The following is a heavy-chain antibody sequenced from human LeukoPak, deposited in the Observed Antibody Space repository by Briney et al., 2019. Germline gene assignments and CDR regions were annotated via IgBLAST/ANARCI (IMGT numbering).Heavy chain of an antibody. V-gene: IGHV3-53*01. Sequence: PGGSLRLSCAASGFTVSSNYMSWVRQAPGKGLEWVSVIYSGGSTYYADSVKGRFTISRDNSKNTLYLQMNSLRAEDTAVYYCARSYCSSTSCYRNYYMDVWGKGTTVTVSS. D-gene: IGHD2-2*01. CDR2: IYSGGST. J-gene: IGHJ6*03. CDR1: GFTVSSNY. CDR3: ARSYCSSTSCYRNYYMDV.